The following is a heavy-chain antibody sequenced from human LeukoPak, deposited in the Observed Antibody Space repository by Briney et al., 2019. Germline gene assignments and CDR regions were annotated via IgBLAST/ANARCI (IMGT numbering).Heavy chain of an antibody. CDR2: IYYSGST. V-gene: IGHV4-61*01. CDR3: AGDSSGFFDY. J-gene: IGHJ4*02. D-gene: IGHD3-22*01. Sequence: SKTLSLTCTVSGGSVSSGSYYWSWIRQPPGKGLEWIGYIYYSGSTNYNPSLKSRVTISVDTSKNQFSLKLSSVTAADTAVYYCAGDSSGFFDYWGQGTLVTVSS. CDR1: GGSVSSGSYY.